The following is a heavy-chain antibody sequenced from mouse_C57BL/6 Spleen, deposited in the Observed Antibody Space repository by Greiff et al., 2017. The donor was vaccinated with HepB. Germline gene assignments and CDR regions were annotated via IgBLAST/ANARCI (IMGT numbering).Heavy chain of an antibody. CDR3: VRPFTTVVASRAMDY. J-gene: IGHJ4*01. CDR1: GFSFNTYA. D-gene: IGHD1-1*01. CDR2: IRSKSNNYAT. Sequence: EVQRVESGGGLVQPKGSLKLSCAASGFSFNTYAMNWVRQAPGKGLEWVARIRSKSNNYATYYADSVKDRFTISRDDSESMLYLQMNNLKTEDTAMYYCVRPFTTVVASRAMDYWGQGTSVTVSS. V-gene: IGHV10-1*01.